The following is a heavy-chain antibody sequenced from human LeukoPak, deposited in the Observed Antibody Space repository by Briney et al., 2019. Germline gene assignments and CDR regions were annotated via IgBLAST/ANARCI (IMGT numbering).Heavy chain of an antibody. J-gene: IGHJ6*02. CDR2: INPNSGGT. CDR3: AREPTAYYYYYGMDV. CDR1: GYTFTSYG. Sequence: ASVKVSCKASGYTFTSYGISWVRQAPGQGLEWMGWINPNSGGTNYAQKFQGWVTMTRDTSISTAYMELSRLRSDDTAVYYCAREPTAYYYYYGMDVWGQGTTVTVSS. V-gene: IGHV1-2*04.